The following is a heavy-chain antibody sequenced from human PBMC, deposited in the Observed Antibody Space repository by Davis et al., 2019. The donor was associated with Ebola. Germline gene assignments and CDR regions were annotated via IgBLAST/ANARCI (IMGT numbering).Heavy chain of an antibody. CDR2: INAGNGNT. J-gene: IGHJ6*04. CDR1: GYTFTSYD. Sequence: AASVKVSCKASGYTFTSYDINWVRQATGQGLEWMGWINAGNGNTKYSQKFQGRVTITRDTSASTAYMELSSLRSEDTAVYYCARDRAGAYYYYYGMDVWGKGTTVTVSS. V-gene: IGHV1-3*01. CDR3: ARDRAGAYYYYYGMDV.